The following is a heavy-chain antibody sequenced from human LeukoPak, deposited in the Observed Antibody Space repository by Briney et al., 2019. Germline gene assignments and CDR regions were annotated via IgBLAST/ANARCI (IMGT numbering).Heavy chain of an antibody. V-gene: IGHV4-34*01. CDR3: ARDRYYYDSSGYSNWFDP. D-gene: IGHD3-22*01. CDR1: GGSFSGYY. J-gene: IGHJ5*02. CDR2: INHSGST. Sequence: SETLSLTCAVYGGSFSGYYWSWIRQPPGKGLEWIGEINHSGSTNYNPSLKSRVTISVDTSKNQFSLKLSSVTAADTAVYYCARDRYYYDSSGYSNWFDPWGQGTLVTVSS.